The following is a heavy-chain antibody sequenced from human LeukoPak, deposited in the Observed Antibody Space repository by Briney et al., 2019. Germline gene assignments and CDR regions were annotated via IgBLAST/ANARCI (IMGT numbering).Heavy chain of an antibody. Sequence: PSETLSLTCTVSGGSISSSNYYWGWIRQPPGKGLEWIGSIYYSGSTYYNPSLKSRVTISVDTSKNQFSLKLSSVTAADTAGYYCARFGIEMATTHRGFGYWGQETLFPVS. V-gene: IGHV4-39*01. D-gene: IGHD5-24*01. CDR1: GGSISSSNYY. J-gene: IGHJ4*02. CDR3: ARFGIEMATTHRGFGY. CDR2: IYYSGST.